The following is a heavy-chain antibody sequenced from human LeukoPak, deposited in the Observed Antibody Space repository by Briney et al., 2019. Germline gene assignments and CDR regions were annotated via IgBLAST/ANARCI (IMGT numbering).Heavy chain of an antibody. J-gene: IGHJ3*02. CDR3: ARGLQENLAWLTAFSAFDI. D-gene: IGHD6-19*01. V-gene: IGHV1-18*01. CDR1: CYTFTSYG. Sequence: ASVKVSCKTSCYTFTSYGISWVRQAPGQGLEWMGWISAYNGDTNYAQKVQGRVTMTTDTSTSTAYMELRSLRSDDTAVYYCARGLQENLAWLTAFSAFDIWGQGTMVTVSS. CDR2: ISAYNGDT.